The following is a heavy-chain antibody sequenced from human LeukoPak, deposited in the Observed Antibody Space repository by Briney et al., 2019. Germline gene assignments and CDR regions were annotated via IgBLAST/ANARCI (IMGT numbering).Heavy chain of an antibody. J-gene: IGHJ5*02. CDR3: ARDWDCSGGSCYSPNWFDP. Sequence: ASVKVSCKASGYTFTSYGISWVRQAPGQGLEWMGWISAYNGNTNYAQKLQGRVTMTTDTSTSTAYMELRSLRSDDTAVYYCARDWDCSGGSCYSPNWFDPWGRGTLVTVSS. CDR2: ISAYNGNT. CDR1: GYTFTSYG. D-gene: IGHD2-15*01. V-gene: IGHV1-18*01.